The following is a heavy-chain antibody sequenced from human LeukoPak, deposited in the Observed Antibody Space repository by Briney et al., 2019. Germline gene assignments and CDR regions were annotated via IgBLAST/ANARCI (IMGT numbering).Heavy chain of an antibody. V-gene: IGHV4-34*01. CDR2: INHSGST. D-gene: IGHD3-22*01. CDR1: GGSFSGYY. Sequence: PSETLSLTCAVYGGSFSGYYWSWIRQPPGKGLEWIGEINHSGSTNYNPSLKSRVTISVDTSKNQFSLKLSSVTAADTAVYYCARDSPNSSGYYYYFDYWGQGTLVTVSS. CDR3: ARDSPNSSGYYYYFDY. J-gene: IGHJ4*02.